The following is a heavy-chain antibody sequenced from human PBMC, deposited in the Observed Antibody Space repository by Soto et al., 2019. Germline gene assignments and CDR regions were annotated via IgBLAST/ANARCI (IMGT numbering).Heavy chain of an antibody. CDR2: VSAYNRNT. D-gene: IGHD2-8*01. J-gene: IGHJ4*02. Sequence: QVQLVQSGAEVKKPGASVKVSCKASGYTFRNYGITWVRQAPGQGLEWMGWVSAYNRNTNYAQKFEDRVIMTTDTSTSTAYMELRSLRSDDTAVYYCARERQYEPLLYSGQGTLVTVSS. CDR3: ARERQYEPLLY. V-gene: IGHV1-18*01. CDR1: GYTFRNYG.